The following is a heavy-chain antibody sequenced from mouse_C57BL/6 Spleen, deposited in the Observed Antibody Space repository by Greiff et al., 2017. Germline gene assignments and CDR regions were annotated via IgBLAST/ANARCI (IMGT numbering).Heavy chain of an antibody. Sequence: QVQLKQSGAELVRPGASVTLSCKASGYTFTDYEMHWVKQTPVHGLEWIGAIDPETGGTAYNQKFKGKAILTADKSSSTAYMELRSLTSEDSAVYYCTRRDSNYGRAMDYWGQGTSVTVSS. V-gene: IGHV1-15*01. CDR1: GYTFTDYE. J-gene: IGHJ4*01. CDR3: TRRDSNYGRAMDY. CDR2: IDPETGGT. D-gene: IGHD2-5*01.